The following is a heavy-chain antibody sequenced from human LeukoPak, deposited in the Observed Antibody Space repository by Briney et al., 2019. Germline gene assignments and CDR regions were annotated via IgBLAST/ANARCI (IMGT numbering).Heavy chain of an antibody. V-gene: IGHV3-21*01. Sequence: PGGSLRLSCAASGFTFSSYSMNWVRQAPGKGLEWVSSISSSSSYIYYADSVKGRFTISRDNAKNSLYLQMNSLRAEDTAVYYCARVTPTYDILTGYYHNWFDPWGQGTLVTVSP. D-gene: IGHD3-9*01. J-gene: IGHJ5*02. CDR2: ISSSSSYI. CDR3: ARVTPTYDILTGYYHNWFDP. CDR1: GFTFSSYS.